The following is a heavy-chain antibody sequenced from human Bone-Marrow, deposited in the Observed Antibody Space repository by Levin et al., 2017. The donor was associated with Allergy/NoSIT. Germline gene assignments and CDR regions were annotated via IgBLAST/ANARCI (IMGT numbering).Heavy chain of an antibody. CDR1: GFDIDAYG. Sequence: GGSLRLSCAASGFDIDAYGMAWVRQAPGKGLEWVSAVSGNGDYTYYADSVKGRFTISRDISKNTLYLQMNSLRADDTAVYYCAKDSVDNGMDVWGQGTTVTVSS. CDR2: VSGNGDYT. CDR3: AKDSVDNGMDV. V-gene: IGHV3-23*01. D-gene: IGHD3-9*01. J-gene: IGHJ6*02.